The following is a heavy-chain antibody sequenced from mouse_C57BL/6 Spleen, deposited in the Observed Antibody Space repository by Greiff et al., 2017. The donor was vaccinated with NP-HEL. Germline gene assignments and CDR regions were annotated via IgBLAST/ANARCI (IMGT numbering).Heavy chain of an antibody. Sequence: QVQLQQPGAELVRPGSSVKLSCKASGYTFTSYWMHWVKQRPIQGLEWIGNIDPSDSETHYNQKFKDKATLTVDKSSSTAYMQLSSLTSEDSAVYYCARWDYGRYYFDYWGQGTTLTVSS. J-gene: IGHJ2*01. CDR2: IDPSDSET. CDR3: ARWDYGRYYFDY. V-gene: IGHV1-52*01. D-gene: IGHD1-1*01. CDR1: GYTFTSYW.